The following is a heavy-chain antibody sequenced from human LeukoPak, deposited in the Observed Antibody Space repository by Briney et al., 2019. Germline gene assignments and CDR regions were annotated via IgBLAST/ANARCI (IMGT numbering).Heavy chain of an antibody. V-gene: IGHV1-18*04. D-gene: IGHD3-3*01. CDR1: GYTFTGYY. J-gene: IGHJ4*02. CDR2: ISVNNGNT. CDR3: QRITIFGVIIDFDY. Sequence: GGSVKVSCKASGYTFTGYYMHWVRQAPGQGLEWMGWISVNNGNTHYAQKFQGRVTMTTDTPTSTAYMEVRSLRSDDTAVYYCQRITIFGVIIDFDYWGQGTLVTVSS.